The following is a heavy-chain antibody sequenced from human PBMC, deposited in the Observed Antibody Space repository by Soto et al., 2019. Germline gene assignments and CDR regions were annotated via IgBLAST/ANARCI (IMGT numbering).Heavy chain of an antibody. CDR3: AKDLKYCSGGSCYFEGFDY. J-gene: IGHJ4*02. CDR2: ISGSGGST. V-gene: IGHV3-23*01. Sequence: GGSLRLSCAASGFTFSSYAMSWVRQAPGKGLEWVSAISGSGGSTYYADSVKGRFTISRDNSKNTLYLQMNSLRAEDTAVYYCAKDLKYCSGGSCYFEGFDYWGQGTLVTVSS. D-gene: IGHD2-15*01. CDR1: GFTFSSYA.